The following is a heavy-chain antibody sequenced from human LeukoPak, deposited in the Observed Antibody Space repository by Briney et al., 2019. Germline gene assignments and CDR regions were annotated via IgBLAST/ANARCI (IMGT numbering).Heavy chain of an antibody. V-gene: IGHV1-18*01. CDR2: ISAYNGNT. J-gene: IGHJ4*02. CDR3: ARDISLLPADY. Sequence: ASGKVSCKASGYTFTSYGISWVRQAPGQGNEWMGWISAYNGNTNYAQNLQGRVTMTTDTSTSTAYMELRSLRSDDTAVYYCARDISLLPADYWGQGTLVTVSS. D-gene: IGHD1-26*01. CDR1: GYTFTSYG.